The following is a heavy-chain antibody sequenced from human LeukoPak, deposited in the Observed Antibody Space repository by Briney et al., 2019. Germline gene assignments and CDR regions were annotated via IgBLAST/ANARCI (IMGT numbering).Heavy chain of an antibody. Sequence: SGGSLRLSCAASGFTFSSYEMNWVRQAPGKGLEWVSYVSSSSSTIYYADSVKGRFTISRDNAKNSLYLQMNSLRAEDTAVYYCAREVGYCSSTSCYGYFDYWGQGTLVTVSS. V-gene: IGHV3-48*01. CDR2: VSSSSSTI. D-gene: IGHD2-2*01. CDR3: AREVGYCSSTSCYGYFDY. CDR1: GFTFSSYE. J-gene: IGHJ4*02.